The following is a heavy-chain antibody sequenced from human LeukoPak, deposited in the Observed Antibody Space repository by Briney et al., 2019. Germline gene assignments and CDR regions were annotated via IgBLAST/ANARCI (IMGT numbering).Heavy chain of an antibody. D-gene: IGHD1-1*01. V-gene: IGHV4-39*07. CDR3: ARGLRKATQYY. Sequence: PSETLSLTCTVSGGSISSSSYYWGWIRQPPGKGLEWIGSIYYSGSTYYNPSLKSRVTISVDTSKNQFSLKLSSVTAADTAVYYCARGLRKATQYYWGQGTLVTVSS. CDR1: GGSISSSSYY. J-gene: IGHJ4*02. CDR2: IYYSGST.